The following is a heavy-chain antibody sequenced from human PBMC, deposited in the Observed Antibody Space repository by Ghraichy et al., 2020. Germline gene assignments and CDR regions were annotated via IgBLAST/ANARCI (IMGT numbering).Heavy chain of an antibody. CDR1: GGSISSGSYY. J-gene: IGHJ4*02. CDR3: AREGYSSSWYAGPPFDY. D-gene: IGHD6-13*01. V-gene: IGHV4-61*02. Sequence: TLSLTCTVSGGSISSGSYYWSWIRQPAGKGLEWIGRIYTSGSTNYNPSLKSRVTISVDTSKNQFSLKLSSVTAADTAVYYCAREGYSSSWYAGPPFDYWGQGTLVTVSS. CDR2: IYTSGST.